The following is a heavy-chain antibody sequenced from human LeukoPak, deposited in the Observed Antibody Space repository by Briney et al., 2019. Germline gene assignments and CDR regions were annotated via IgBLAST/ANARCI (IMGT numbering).Heavy chain of an antibody. D-gene: IGHD3-16*01. CDR2: ISSSSYI. CDR3: ARDLAGDYGMDV. CDR1: GFTFSSYS. J-gene: IGHJ6*02. V-gene: IGHV3-21*01. Sequence: GGSLRLSCAASGFTFSSYSMNWVRQAPGKGLEWVSSISSSSYIYYADSVKGRFTISRDNAKNSLYLQMNSLRAEDTAVYYCARDLAGDYGMDVWGQGTTVTVSS.